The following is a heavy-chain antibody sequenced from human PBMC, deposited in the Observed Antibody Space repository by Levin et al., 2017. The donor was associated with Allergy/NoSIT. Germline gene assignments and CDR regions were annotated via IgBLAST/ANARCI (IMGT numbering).Heavy chain of an antibody. J-gene: IGHJ2*01. V-gene: IGHV3-21*01. Sequence: GESLKISCAASGFTFSSYSMNWVRQAPGKGLEWVSSISSSSSYIYYADSVKGRFTISRDNAKNSLYLQMNSLRAEDTAVYYCARAHTRYCSGGSCYSAWYFDLWGRGTLVTVSS. CDR1: GFTFSSYS. D-gene: IGHD2-15*01. CDR2: ISSSSSYI. CDR3: ARAHTRYCSGGSCYSAWYFDL.